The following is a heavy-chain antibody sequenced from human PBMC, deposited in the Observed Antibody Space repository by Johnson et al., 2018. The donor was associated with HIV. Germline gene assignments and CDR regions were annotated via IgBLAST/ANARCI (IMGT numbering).Heavy chain of an antibody. CDR1: GFTFSSYG. J-gene: IGHJ3*02. V-gene: IGHV3-30*02. Sequence: QVQLVESGGGLVQPGGSLRLSCAASGFTFSSYGMSWVRQAPGKGLEWVAFIRYDGTNKYYADSVKGRVTISRDNSKNTLSLQMNSLRAEDTAVYYCARDFYAVVATPFIGSAFDIWGQGTMVTVSS. D-gene: IGHD5-12*01. CDR3: ARDFYAVVATPFIGSAFDI. CDR2: IRYDGTNK.